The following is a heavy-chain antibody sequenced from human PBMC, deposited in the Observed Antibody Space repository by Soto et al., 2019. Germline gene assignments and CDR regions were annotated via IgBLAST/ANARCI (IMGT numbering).Heavy chain of an antibody. CDR2: INAGNGNT. CDR1: GYTFTSYA. J-gene: IGHJ5*02. CDR3: ARGCGYIAAAGTGFGP. D-gene: IGHD6-13*01. V-gene: IGHV1-3*01. Sequence: QVQLVQSGAEVKKPGASVKVSCKASGYTFTSYAMHWVRQAPGQRLEWMGWINAGNGNTKYSQKFQGRVTITRDTSGSTAYMELSSLRSEDTAVYYCARGCGYIAAAGTGFGPWGQGTLVTVSS.